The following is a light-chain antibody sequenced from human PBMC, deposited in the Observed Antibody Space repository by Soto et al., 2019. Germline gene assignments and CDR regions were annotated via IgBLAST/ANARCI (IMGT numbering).Light chain of an antibody. CDR2: VAS. CDR3: QQYNNWPLT. J-gene: IGKJ4*01. CDR1: QSVSSN. Sequence: EIVMTQSPATLSVSPGERATLSCRASQSVSSNLAWYQQKPGQAPRLLIYVASTRATVIPARFSGSGSGTEFTLTISSLQSEDCAVYYCQQYNNWPLTFGGGTTVEIK. V-gene: IGKV3-15*01.